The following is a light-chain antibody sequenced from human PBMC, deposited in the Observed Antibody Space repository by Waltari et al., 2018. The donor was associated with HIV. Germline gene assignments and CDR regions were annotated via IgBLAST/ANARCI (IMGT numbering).Light chain of an antibody. V-gene: IGLV2-8*01. Sequence: QSALTQPPSASGSPGQSVTISCTGTSSDIGGYNYVSWYQQHPGKAPKLIMTEVTKRPSCVPGRFAGSKSGNTASLTVSGLQAEDEAHYYCSSYAPTNNFYVLFGGGTALTVL. CDR2: EVT. CDR3: SSYAPTNNFYVL. CDR1: SSDIGGYNY. J-gene: IGLJ2*01.